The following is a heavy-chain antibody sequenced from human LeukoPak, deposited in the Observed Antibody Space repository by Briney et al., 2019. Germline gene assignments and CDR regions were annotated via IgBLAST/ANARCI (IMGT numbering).Heavy chain of an antibody. CDR3: ARGFRSDSSGRKFDY. Sequence: ASVKVSCKASGYTFTSYGISWVRQAPGQGLEWMGWISAYNGNTNYAQKLQGRVTMTTDTSTSTAYMELSSLTSEDTAVYYCARGFRSDSSGRKFDYWGQGTLVTVSS. CDR1: GYTFTSYG. CDR2: ISAYNGNT. J-gene: IGHJ4*02. D-gene: IGHD3-22*01. V-gene: IGHV1-18*01.